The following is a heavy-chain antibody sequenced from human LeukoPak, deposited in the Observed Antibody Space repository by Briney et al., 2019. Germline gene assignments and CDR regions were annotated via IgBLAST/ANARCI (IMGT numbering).Heavy chain of an antibody. Sequence: GGSLRLSCAASGFTFSSFWMYWVRQAPGKGLVWVSRINSDGGSTTYADSVKGRFTISRDNAKNTVYLQMNSLRAEDTAVYYCAKGTGIQLWLQSDYGMDVWGQGTTVTVSS. CDR2: INSDGGST. V-gene: IGHV3-74*01. CDR1: GFTFSSFW. D-gene: IGHD5-18*01. CDR3: AKGTGIQLWLQSDYGMDV. J-gene: IGHJ6*02.